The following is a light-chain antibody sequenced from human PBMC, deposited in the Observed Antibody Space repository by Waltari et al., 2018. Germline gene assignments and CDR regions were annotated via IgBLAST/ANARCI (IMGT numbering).Light chain of an antibody. CDR1: QSVSKY. CDR3: QKYESFPAT. J-gene: IGKJ1*01. CDR2: HAS. Sequence: EIVLTQSPGTLSLSPGERATLSCRASQSVSKYLAWYQQKPGQAPRILIYHASTRATGIPDWFSGSGSGTDFSLTISRLEPEDFAVYYCQKYESFPATFGQGTKVEIK. V-gene: IGKV3-20*01.